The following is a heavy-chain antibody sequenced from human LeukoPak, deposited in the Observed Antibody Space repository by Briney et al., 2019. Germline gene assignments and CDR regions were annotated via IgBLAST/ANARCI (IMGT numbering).Heavy chain of an antibody. D-gene: IGHD3-16*01. Sequence: QPGGSLRLSCAASGFTFSSYWMHWVRQAPGKGLVWVSRINSDGSSTSYADSVKGRFTISRDNPKNTLYLQMNSLRAEDTAVYYCARVGGRGSPVSYWGQGTLVTVSS. CDR3: ARVGGRGSPVSY. V-gene: IGHV3-74*01. CDR2: INSDGSST. CDR1: GFTFSSYW. J-gene: IGHJ4*02.